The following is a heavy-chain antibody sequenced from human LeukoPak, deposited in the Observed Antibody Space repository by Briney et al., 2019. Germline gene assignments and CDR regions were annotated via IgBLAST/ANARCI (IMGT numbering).Heavy chain of an antibody. CDR2: ISAYNGNT. CDR1: GYTFTSYG. V-gene: IGHV1-18*01. D-gene: IGHD6-19*01. Sequence: ASVKVSCKPSGYTFTSYGISWVRQAPGQGLEWMGWISAYNGNTNYAQKLQGRVTMTTDTSTSTAYMELRSLRSDDTAVYYCARDEQWMGDYYFDYWGQGTLVTVSS. J-gene: IGHJ4*02. CDR3: ARDEQWMGDYYFDY.